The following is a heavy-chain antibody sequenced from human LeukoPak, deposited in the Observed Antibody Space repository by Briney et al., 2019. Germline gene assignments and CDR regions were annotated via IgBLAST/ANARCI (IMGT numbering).Heavy chain of an antibody. Sequence: GESLKFSSKGSVYSFTSYWIGWVRQMPGKGLGGLGIIYPGDSDTRYSPSFQGQVTISADKSISTAYLQWSSLKASDTAMYYCARVDRGDYYMDVWGKGTTVTVSS. J-gene: IGHJ6*03. CDR1: VYSFTSYW. D-gene: IGHD3-16*01. CDR2: IYPGDSDT. V-gene: IGHV5-51*01. CDR3: ARVDRGDYYMDV.